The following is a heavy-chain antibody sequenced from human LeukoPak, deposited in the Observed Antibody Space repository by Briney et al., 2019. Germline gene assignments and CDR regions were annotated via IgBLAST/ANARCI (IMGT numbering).Heavy chain of an antibody. CDR1: GFTFSSYA. D-gene: IGHD1-26*01. Sequence: GGSLRLSCVASGFTFSSYAMSWVRQAPGKGLEWVSAIAGSGATTYYADSVKGRFTISRDNSKNTLYLQMNSLRAEDTAVYYCAKYIVGNSDSYWGQGTLVTVSS. CDR2: IAGSGATT. V-gene: IGHV3-23*01. J-gene: IGHJ4*02. CDR3: AKYIVGNSDSY.